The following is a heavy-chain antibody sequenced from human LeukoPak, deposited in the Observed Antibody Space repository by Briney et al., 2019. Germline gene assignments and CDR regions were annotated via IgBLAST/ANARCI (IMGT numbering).Heavy chain of an antibody. Sequence: SETLSLTCTVSGGSISSSYYYWGWIRRPPGKGLEWIGSIYYSGSTYYNPSLKSRVTISVDTSKNQFSLKLRSVTAADTAVYYCARHFGTRGQGTLVTVSS. CDR3: ARHFGT. V-gene: IGHV4-39*01. D-gene: IGHD3/OR15-3a*01. J-gene: IGHJ4*02. CDR1: GGSISSSYYY. CDR2: IYYSGST.